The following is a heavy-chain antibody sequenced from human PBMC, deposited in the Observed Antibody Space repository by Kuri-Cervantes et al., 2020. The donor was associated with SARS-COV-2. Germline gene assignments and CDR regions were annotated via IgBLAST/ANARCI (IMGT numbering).Heavy chain of an antibody. D-gene: IGHD2-8*01. CDR3: ARGTFDY. Sequence: LSLTCAASGFTFSSYSMNWVCQAPGKGLEWVSSISSSSSYIYYADSVKGRFTISRDNAKNSLYLQMNSLRAEDTAVYYCARGTFDYWGQGTLVTVSS. J-gene: IGHJ4*02. CDR1: GFTFSSYS. CDR2: ISSSSSYI. V-gene: IGHV3-21*01.